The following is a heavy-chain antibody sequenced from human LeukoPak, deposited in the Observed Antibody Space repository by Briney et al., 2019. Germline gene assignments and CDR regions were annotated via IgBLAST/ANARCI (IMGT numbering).Heavy chain of an antibody. CDR3: ARDRYYSNTNWFDP. CDR1: GXTXXXXX. J-gene: IGHJ5*02. CDR2: IFPIFGTP. Sequence: SVKVSCKASGXTXXXXXXXWVRQAPXXXXXXXXXIFPIFGTPNYAQTFQGRVTITADDSTSTAYMELSSLRSEDTAVYYCARDRYYSNTNWFDPWGQGTLVTVSS. V-gene: IGHV1-69*01. D-gene: IGHD4-11*01.